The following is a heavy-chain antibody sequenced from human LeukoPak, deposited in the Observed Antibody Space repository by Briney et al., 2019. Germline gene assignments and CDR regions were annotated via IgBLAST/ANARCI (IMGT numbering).Heavy chain of an antibody. CDR2: IYHTGAT. Sequence: SETLSLTCTVSGTSVSTNTYHWSWIRQSPGKGLEWLGYIYHTGATSYDPSLKSRVTISLDSSKNQFSLTLNSVTATDTAVYYCARFRGSGRYYFDYWGQGTLVTVSS. D-gene: IGHD6-19*01. CDR1: GTSVSTNTYH. CDR3: ARFRGSGRYYFDY. V-gene: IGHV4-61*01. J-gene: IGHJ4*02.